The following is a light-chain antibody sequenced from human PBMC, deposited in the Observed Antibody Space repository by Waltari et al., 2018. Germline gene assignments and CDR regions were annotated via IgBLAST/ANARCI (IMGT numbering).Light chain of an antibody. J-gene: IGKJ1*01. V-gene: IGKV3-20*01. CDR1: QSISRF. Sequence: EIMLTQSPGTLSLSPGERATLSCRASQSISRFLAWYQQIPGQAPRLLIYDASTRATGIPDRFSGSGSGTDFSLIISRLEPEDIAVYYCQKYGSLPATFGHGTKVEIK. CDR2: DAS. CDR3: QKYGSLPAT.